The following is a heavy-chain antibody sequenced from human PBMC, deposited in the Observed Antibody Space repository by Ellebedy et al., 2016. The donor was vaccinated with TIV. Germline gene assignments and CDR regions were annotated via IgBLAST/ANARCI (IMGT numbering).Heavy chain of an antibody. CDR3: ARQGYRGYSYGATYTPFDY. Sequence: MPGGSLRLSCTVSGGSIRSSSYYWGWIRQPPGKGLEWIGSIYYSGSTYYNPSLESRVTISGDTSRNQFSLKVTSVTAADTAVYYCARQGYRGYSYGATYTPFDYWGQGTLVTVSS. V-gene: IGHV4-39*01. J-gene: IGHJ4*02. CDR1: GGSIRSSSYY. CDR2: IYYSGST. D-gene: IGHD5-18*01.